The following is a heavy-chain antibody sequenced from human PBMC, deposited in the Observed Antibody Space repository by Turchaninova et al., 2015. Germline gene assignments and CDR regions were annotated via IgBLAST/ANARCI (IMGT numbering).Heavy chain of an antibody. V-gene: IGHV5-51*01. CDR3: ARPTATTLTRRGGASHV. J-gene: IGHJ3*01. CDR1: GYRFANYW. Sequence: GAEVKKPGESLRISCKGSGYRFANYWLGWVRQMPGKGLEWRGIIYADGSETRYSPSFQGHVTMSVDKSLNTAYLQWSSLKASDTAIYYCARPTATTLTRRGGASHVWGQGTMVIVSS. D-gene: IGHD4-17*01. CDR2: IYADGSET.